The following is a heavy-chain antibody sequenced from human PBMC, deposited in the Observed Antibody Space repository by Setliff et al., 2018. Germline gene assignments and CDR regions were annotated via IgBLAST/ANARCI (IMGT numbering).Heavy chain of an antibody. D-gene: IGHD4-17*01. CDR2: IYHSGST. V-gene: IGHV4-34*01. CDR1: GGSFSGYY. J-gene: IGHJ4*02. Sequence: SETLSLTCAVYGGSFSGYYWSWIRQPPGKGLEWIGEIYHSGSTNYNPSLKSRVTISVDTSKNQLSLKLNSVTAADTAVYYCARQIDYGDFRYFDYWGQGTLVTVSS. CDR3: ARQIDYGDFRYFDY.